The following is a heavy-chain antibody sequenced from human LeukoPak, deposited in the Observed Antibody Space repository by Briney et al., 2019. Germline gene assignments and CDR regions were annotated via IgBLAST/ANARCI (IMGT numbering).Heavy chain of an antibody. Sequence: ASVKVSCKASGYTFTDYYVHWVRQAPGQGLEWMGIIIPSGGSTSYAQKFQGRVTMTRDTSTSTVYMELSSLRSEDSAVYYCARGLVNYGSGTYFDYWGREPWSPSPQ. CDR3: ARGLVNYGSGTYFDY. J-gene: IGHJ4*02. V-gene: IGHV1-46*01. CDR1: GYTFTDYY. CDR2: IIPSGGST. D-gene: IGHD3-10*01.